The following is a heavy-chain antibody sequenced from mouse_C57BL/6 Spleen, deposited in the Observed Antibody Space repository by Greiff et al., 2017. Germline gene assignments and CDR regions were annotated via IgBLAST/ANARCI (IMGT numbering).Heavy chain of an antibody. V-gene: IGHV5-12*01. D-gene: IGHD2-4*01. CDR2: ISNGGGST. CDR1: GFTFSDYY. CDR3: ARRGLRHSYAMDY. J-gene: IGHJ4*01. Sequence: EVQLVESGGGLVQPGGSLKLSCAASGFTFSDYYMYWVRQTPEKRLEWVAYISNGGGSTYYPDTVKGRFTISRDNAKNTLYLQMSRLRSEDTAMYYCARRGLRHSYAMDYWGQGTSVTVSS.